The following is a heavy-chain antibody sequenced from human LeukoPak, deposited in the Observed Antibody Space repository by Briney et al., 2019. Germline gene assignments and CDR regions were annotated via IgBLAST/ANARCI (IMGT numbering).Heavy chain of an antibody. J-gene: IGHJ3*02. CDR2: IYPGDSDT. CDR1: GYRFTNYW. Sequence: GESLKISCKGSGYRFTNYWIGWVRQMPGKGREWMGIIYPGDSDTIYSPSFQGQVTISADKSISTAYLQWSSLKASDTAMYYCARHGLWVDTAAPGDAFNIWGQGTMVTVSS. D-gene: IGHD5-18*01. V-gene: IGHV5-51*01. CDR3: ARHGLWVDTAAPGDAFNI.